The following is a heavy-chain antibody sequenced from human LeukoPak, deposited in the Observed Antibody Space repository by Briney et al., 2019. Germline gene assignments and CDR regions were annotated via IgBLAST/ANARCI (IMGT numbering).Heavy chain of an antibody. Sequence: GRSLRLSCAASGFTFSSYAMHWVRQAPGKGLEWVAVISYDGSNKYYADSVKGRFTISRDNSKNTLYLQMNSLRAEDTAVYYCARGEGSGYWYFDLWGRGTLVTVSS. CDR2: ISYDGSNK. D-gene: IGHD2-15*01. CDR3: ARGEGSGYWYFDL. V-gene: IGHV3-30-3*01. J-gene: IGHJ2*01. CDR1: GFTFSSYA.